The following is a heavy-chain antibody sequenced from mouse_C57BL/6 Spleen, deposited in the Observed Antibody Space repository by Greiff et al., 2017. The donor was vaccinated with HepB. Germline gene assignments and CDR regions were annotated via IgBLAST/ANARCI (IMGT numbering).Heavy chain of an antibody. D-gene: IGHD1-1*01. V-gene: IGHV1-72*01. CDR3: ARNHYYGSLACAMDY. Sequence: QVQLQQPGAELVKPGASVKLSCKASGYTFTSYWMHWVKQRPGRGLEWIGRIDPNSGGTKYNEKFKSKATLTVDKPSSTAYMQLSSLTSEDSAVYYCARNHYYGSLACAMDYWGQGTSVTVSS. CDR1: GYTFTSYW. CDR2: IDPNSGGT. J-gene: IGHJ4*01.